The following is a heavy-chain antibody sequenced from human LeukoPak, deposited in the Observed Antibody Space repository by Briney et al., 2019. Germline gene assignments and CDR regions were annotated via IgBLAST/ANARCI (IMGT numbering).Heavy chain of an antibody. J-gene: IGHJ4*02. D-gene: IGHD4-23*01. Sequence: ASVKVSCKASGYTFNSYGIIWVRQAPGQGLEWMGWISTYNGNTNYAEKLQGRVSMTLDTSTSTAYMELRSLRSDDTAVYYCTRGDRWSGSYPLVWGQGTLVTVSA. CDR3: TRGDRWSGSYPLV. CDR2: ISTYNGNT. CDR1: GYTFNSYG. V-gene: IGHV1-18*01.